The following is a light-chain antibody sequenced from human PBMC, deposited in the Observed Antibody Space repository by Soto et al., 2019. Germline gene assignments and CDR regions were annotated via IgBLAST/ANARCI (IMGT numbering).Light chain of an antibody. Sequence: IPLTQSPTSLSAFVGDRVPITCRASQSISVWLAWYQQKPGKGPQLLIFDASTLESGVPSRFSGSGSGTEFSLTISSLQPDDFASYYCQQYKSFSYTFGQGTKVDI. CDR2: DAS. CDR3: QQYKSFSYT. J-gene: IGKJ2*01. CDR1: QSISVW. V-gene: IGKV1-5*01.